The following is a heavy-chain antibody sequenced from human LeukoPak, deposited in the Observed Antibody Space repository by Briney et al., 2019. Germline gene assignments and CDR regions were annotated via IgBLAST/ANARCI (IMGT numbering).Heavy chain of an antibody. Sequence: GGSLRLSCVASGFTFSSHWMHWVRQVPGRGLMWVSRINGDGSRIHYADSVKDRFIISRDNAKNTLYLQMNSLRGDDTAIYYCARDALGGRTKFDSWGQRSLVTVSS. D-gene: IGHD3-16*01. CDR1: GFTFSSHW. CDR3: ARDALGGRTKFDS. J-gene: IGHJ4*02. CDR2: INGDGSRI. V-gene: IGHV3-74*01.